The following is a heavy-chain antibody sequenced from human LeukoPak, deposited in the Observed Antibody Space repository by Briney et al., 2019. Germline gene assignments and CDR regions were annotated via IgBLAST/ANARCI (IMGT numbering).Heavy chain of an antibody. CDR1: GYTFSNYG. V-gene: IGHV1-2*02. CDR2: INPNNGDT. J-gene: IGHJ5*02. Sequence: ASVKVSCKASGYTFSNYGISWVRQAPGQGLEWMGWINPNNGDTNYAQKFQGRVTMTRDTSITTAYMDLSRLRSDDTAVYYCARDLRCSGGNCYWFDPWGQGTLVTVSS. D-gene: IGHD2-15*01. CDR3: ARDLRCSGGNCYWFDP.